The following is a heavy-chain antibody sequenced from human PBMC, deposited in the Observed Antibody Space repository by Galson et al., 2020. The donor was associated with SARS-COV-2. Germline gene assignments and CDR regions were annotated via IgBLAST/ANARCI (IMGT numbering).Heavy chain of an antibody. CDR2: IYYSGST. V-gene: IGHV4-30-4*01. Sequence: ETSETLSLTCTVSGGSISSGDYYWSWIRQPPGKGLEWIGYIYYSGSTSYNPSLKSRVTISVDTSKNQFSLKLSSVTAADTAVYYCARGRDDSSGYYDWYYYGMDVWGQGTTVTVSS. J-gene: IGHJ6*02. CDR3: ARGRDDSSGYYDWYYYGMDV. D-gene: IGHD3-22*01. CDR1: GGSISSGDYY.